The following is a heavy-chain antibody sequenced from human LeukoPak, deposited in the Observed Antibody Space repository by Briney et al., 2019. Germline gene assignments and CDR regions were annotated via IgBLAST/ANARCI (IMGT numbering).Heavy chain of an antibody. J-gene: IGHJ3*02. CDR3: AKGGDFGNGDFGAFDI. CDR1: GFTFSSYG. Sequence: GGSLRLSCVASGFTFSSYGMHWVRQAPGKGLEWVAVISYDGSNKYYADSVKGRFTISRDNSRNTLYLQMNSLRAEDTAVYYCAKGGDFGNGDFGAFDIWGQGTMVTVSS. CDR2: ISYDGSNK. D-gene: IGHD2-8*01. V-gene: IGHV3-30*18.